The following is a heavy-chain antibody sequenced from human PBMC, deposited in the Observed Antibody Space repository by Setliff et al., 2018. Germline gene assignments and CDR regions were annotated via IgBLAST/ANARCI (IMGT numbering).Heavy chain of an antibody. D-gene: IGHD3-22*01. Sequence: ASVKVSCKASGYMFKSYGITWMRLAPGQGPEWMGWISPYNDNTNSAEKFQDRITITTDTSTSTSYMELRSLRSDDTAVYYCARINFYVSSGYYYAPDYWGPGTLVTVSS. J-gene: IGHJ4*02. CDR1: GYMFKSYG. CDR3: ARINFYVSSGYYYAPDY. V-gene: IGHV1-18*01. CDR2: ISPYNDNT.